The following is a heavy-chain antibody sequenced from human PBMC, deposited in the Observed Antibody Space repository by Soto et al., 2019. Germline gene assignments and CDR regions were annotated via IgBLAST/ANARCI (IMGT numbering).Heavy chain of an antibody. CDR2: IIPIFGTA. J-gene: IGHJ6*02. D-gene: IGHD3-10*01. V-gene: IGHV1-69*12. CDR3: ARDKGSGGYYKDYYYYGMDV. CDR1: GGTFSSYA. Sequence: QVQLVQSGAEVKKPGSSVKVSCKASGGTFSSYAISWVRQAPGQGLEWMGGIIPIFGTANYAQKFQGRVTITADESTSTAYMELSSLRSEDTAVYYCARDKGSGGYYKDYYYYGMDVWGQGTTVTVSS.